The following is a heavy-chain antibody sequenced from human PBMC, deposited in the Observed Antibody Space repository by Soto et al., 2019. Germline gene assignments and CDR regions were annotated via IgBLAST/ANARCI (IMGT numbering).Heavy chain of an antibody. J-gene: IGHJ4*02. CDR1: NGSISSHY. CDR3: ARMHPDIIIFDF. CDR2: IFPRVTT. V-gene: IGHV4-59*11. Sequence: SETLSLTCTVSNGSISSHYWSWIRQPPGKRLEWIGYIFPRVTTNYNPSPESRVTISVDMSQNQFSLSLTSVTAADTAVYYCARMHPDIIIFDFWGRGTLVTVSS. D-gene: IGHD2-15*01.